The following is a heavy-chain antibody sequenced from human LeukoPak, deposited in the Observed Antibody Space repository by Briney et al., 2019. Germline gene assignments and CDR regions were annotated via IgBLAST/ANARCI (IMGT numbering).Heavy chain of an antibody. CDR1: GFTFSSNW. CDR2: IKKDGSEK. J-gene: IGHJ5*02. D-gene: IGHD2-15*01. CDR3: ARDLEDCSGGSCYSWFDP. V-gene: IGHV3-7*01. Sequence: GGSLRLSCAASGFTFSSNWMSWVRRAPGKGGEGGANIKKDGSEKYYVDSVKGRFTISRDNSKNTLYLQMNSLRAEDTAVYYCARDLEDCSGGSCYSWFDPWGQGTLVTVSS.